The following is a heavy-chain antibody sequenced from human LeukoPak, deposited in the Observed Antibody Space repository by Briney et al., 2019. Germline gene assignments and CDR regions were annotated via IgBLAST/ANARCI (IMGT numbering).Heavy chain of an antibody. V-gene: IGHV1-69*13. D-gene: IGHD3-3*01. CDR3: ARDSQGGVTYYDFWSGYPYYYYGMDV. J-gene: IGHJ6*02. CDR1: GGTFSSYP. Sequence: GASVKVSCKASGGTFSSYPISWVRQAPGQGLAWMGGIIPMFGTTYYALKFQGRVTITADESTSTAYMELSSLESEDTAVYYCARDSQGGVTYYDFWSGYPYYYYGMDVWGQGTTVTVSS. CDR2: IIPMFGTT.